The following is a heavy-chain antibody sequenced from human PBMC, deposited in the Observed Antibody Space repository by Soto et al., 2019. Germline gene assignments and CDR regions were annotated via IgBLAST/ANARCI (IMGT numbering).Heavy chain of an antibody. J-gene: IGHJ4*02. V-gene: IGHV4-34*01. D-gene: IGHD1-26*01. CDR1: GGSFSGYY. Sequence: SETLSLTCAVYGGSFSGYYWSWIRQPPGKGLEWIGEINHSGSTNYNPSLKSRVTISVDTSKNQFSLKLSSVTAADTAVYYCATRRGRRTFDYWGQGSLVTVSS. CDR3: ATRRGRRTFDY. CDR2: INHSGST.